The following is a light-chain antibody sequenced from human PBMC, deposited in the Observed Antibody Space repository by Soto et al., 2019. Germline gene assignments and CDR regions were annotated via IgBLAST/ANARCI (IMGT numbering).Light chain of an antibody. J-gene: IGKJ5*01. Sequence: DIQMTQSPSSLSASVGDRVTITCRASQTISSHLNWYQQKPGIAPKLLIYSAPSLQSGVPSRFSGSGSGTDFTLTISTLQPEDFATYYCQQYYSTPITFGQGTRLEI. CDR3: QQYYSTPIT. CDR2: SAP. CDR1: QTISSH. V-gene: IGKV1-39*01.